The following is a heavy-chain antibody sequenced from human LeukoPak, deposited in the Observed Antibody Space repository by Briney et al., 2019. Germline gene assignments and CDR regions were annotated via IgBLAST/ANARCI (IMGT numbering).Heavy chain of an antibody. CDR2: INAGNGNT. CDR1: GYTFTSYA. J-gene: IGHJ4*02. Sequence: GASVKVSCKASGYTFTSYAMHWVRQAPGQRLEWMGWINAGNGNTKYSQKFQGRVTITRDTSASTAYMELSSLRSEDTAVYYCARVPKPGIAVAGPNYFDYWGQGTLVTVSS. D-gene: IGHD6-19*01. CDR3: ARVPKPGIAVAGPNYFDY. V-gene: IGHV1-3*01.